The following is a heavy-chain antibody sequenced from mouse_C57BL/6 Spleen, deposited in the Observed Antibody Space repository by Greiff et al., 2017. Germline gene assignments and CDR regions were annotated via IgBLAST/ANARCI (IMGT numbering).Heavy chain of an antibody. CDR1: GFSLTSYG. J-gene: IGHJ1*03. CDR2: IWRGGST. CDR3: AETIYYYGSSHWYFDV. D-gene: IGHD1-1*01. V-gene: IGHV2-5*01. Sequence: VQLQQSGPGLVQPSQSLSITCTVSGFSLTSYGVHWVRQSPGKGLEWLGVIWRGGSTDYNAAFMSRLSITKDNSKSQVFFKMNSLQADDTAIYYCAETIYYYGSSHWYFDVWGTGTTVTVSS.